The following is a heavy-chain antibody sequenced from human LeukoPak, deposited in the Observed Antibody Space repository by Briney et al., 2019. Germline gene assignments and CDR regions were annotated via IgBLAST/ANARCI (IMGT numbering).Heavy chain of an antibody. V-gene: IGHV3-48*03. CDR3: ARSVVAATETFDY. CDR2: ISSSGSTI. J-gene: IGHJ4*02. Sequence: PGGSLRLSCAASGFTFSSYEMNWVRQAPGKGLEWVSYISSSGSTIYYADSVKGRFTISRDNAKTSLYLQMNSLRAEDTAVYYCARSVVAATETFDYWGQGTLVTVSS. CDR1: GFTFSSYE. D-gene: IGHD2-15*01.